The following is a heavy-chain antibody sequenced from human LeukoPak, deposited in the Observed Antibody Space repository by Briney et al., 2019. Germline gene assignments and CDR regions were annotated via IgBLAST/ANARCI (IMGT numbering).Heavy chain of an antibody. Sequence: SETLSLTCTVSGGSISSSSYYWGWIRQPPGKGLEWIGSIYYSGTTYYNPSLKSRVTISVDTSKNQFSLKLSSVTAADTAVYYCARSKKDTVILTPFDYWGRGTLVTVSS. CDR2: IYYSGTT. J-gene: IGHJ4*02. CDR3: ARSKKDTVILTPFDY. CDR1: GGSISSSSYY. D-gene: IGHD5-18*01. V-gene: IGHV4-39*07.